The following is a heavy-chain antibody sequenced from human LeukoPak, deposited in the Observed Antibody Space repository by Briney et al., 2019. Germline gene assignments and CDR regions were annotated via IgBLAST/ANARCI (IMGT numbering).Heavy chain of an antibody. Sequence: SETLSLTCTVSGGSISSSSDYWGWVRQPPGKGLEYIGTIFYVGDTYYNPSLESRLTISVDTSKNQFSLKLRSVTAADSAVYYCARTSGSRYAYDDYWGQGTLVTVSS. D-gene: IGHD6-13*01. CDR3: ARTSGSRYAYDDY. J-gene: IGHJ4*02. V-gene: IGHV4-39*01. CDR2: IFYVGDT. CDR1: GGSISSSSDY.